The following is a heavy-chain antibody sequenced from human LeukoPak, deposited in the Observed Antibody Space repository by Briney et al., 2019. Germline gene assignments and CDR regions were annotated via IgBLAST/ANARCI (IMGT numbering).Heavy chain of an antibody. CDR1: GGSFSGYY. J-gene: IGHJ4*02. Sequence: SETLSLTCAVYGGSFSGYYWSWIRQPPGKGLEWIGEINHSGSTNYNPSLKSRVTISVDTSKNQFSLKLSSVTAADTAVYYCASGAFKRQGKYYFDYWGQGTLVTVSS. D-gene: IGHD2/OR15-2a*01. CDR3: ASGAFKRQGKYYFDY. CDR2: INHSGST. V-gene: IGHV4-34*01.